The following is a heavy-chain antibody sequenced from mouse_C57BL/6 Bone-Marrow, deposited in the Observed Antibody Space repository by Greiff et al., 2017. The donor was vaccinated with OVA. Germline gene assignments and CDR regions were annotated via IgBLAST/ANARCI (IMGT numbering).Heavy chain of an antibody. CDR3: ARYRDYGSSYYAMDY. J-gene: IGHJ4*01. Sequence: QVHVKQSGAELVKPGASVKISCKASGYAFSSYWMNWVKQRPGKGLEWIGQIYPGDGDTNYNGKFKGKATLTADKSSSTAYMQLSSLTSEDSAVYFCARYRDYGSSYYAMDYWGQGTSVTVSS. CDR1: GYAFSSYW. CDR2: IYPGDGDT. D-gene: IGHD1-1*01. V-gene: IGHV1-80*01.